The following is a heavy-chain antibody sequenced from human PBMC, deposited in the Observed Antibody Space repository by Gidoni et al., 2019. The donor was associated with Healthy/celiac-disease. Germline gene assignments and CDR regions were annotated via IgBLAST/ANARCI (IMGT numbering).Heavy chain of an antibody. D-gene: IGHD3-10*01. CDR2: ISGSGGST. CDR1: GFNSRSYA. Sequence: EVQLLESGGGLVQPGGSLRLPCAASGFNSRSYAMSWVRQAPGKGREWVSAISGSGGSTYYAESVKGRFTISRDKSNNTLCLQMNSLRAEDTAVYDCAKDLGHYGSGTNRDYWGQGTLVTVSS. CDR3: AKDLGHYGSGTNRDY. V-gene: IGHV3-23*01. J-gene: IGHJ4*02.